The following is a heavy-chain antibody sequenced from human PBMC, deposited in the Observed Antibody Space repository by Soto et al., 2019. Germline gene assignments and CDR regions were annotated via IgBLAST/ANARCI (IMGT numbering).Heavy chain of an antibody. J-gene: IGHJ5*02. CDR3: TKVSSGWFDP. CDR1: GGSISNSGFS. V-gene: IGHV4-39*01. CDR2: AYYSGNT. D-gene: IGHD2-8*01. Sequence: QLQLHESGPGLVKPSETLSLTCTVSGGSISNSGFSRGWVRQPPGKGLEWIGCAYYSGNTYYNPSLKSRVTISVDTSGNQFSLRLNSVTAADTAVYYCTKVSSGWFDPWGQGTLVTVSS.